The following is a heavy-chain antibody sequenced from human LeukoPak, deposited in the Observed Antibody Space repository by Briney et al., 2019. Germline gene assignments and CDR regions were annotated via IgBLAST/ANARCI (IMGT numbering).Heavy chain of an antibody. D-gene: IGHD3-9*01. V-gene: IGHV4-59*01. J-gene: IGHJ6*02. Sequence: SETLSLTRTVSGGSISSYYWSWIRQPPGKGLEWIGYIHYSGSTNYNPSLKSRVTISVDTSKNQFSLKLSSVTAADTAVYYCARGESRYFDWLIQPYYYYYGMDVWGQGTTVTVSS. CDR1: GGSISSYY. CDR3: ARGESRYFDWLIQPYYYYYGMDV. CDR2: IHYSGST.